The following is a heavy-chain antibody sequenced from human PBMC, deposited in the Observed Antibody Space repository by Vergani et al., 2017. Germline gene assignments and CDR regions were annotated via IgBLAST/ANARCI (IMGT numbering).Heavy chain of an antibody. Sequence: QLQLQESGPGLVKPSETLSLTCTVSGGSISSSSYYWGWIRQPPGKGLEWIGSIYYSGSTYYNPARKSRVTISVDTSKNQFSLKLSSVTAADTAVYYCARNQVGYYYGSGSYYKDNWFDPWGQGTLVTVSS. D-gene: IGHD3-10*01. J-gene: IGHJ5*02. V-gene: IGHV4-39*01. CDR2: IYYSGST. CDR1: GGSISSSSYY. CDR3: ARNQVGYYYGSGSYYKDNWFDP.